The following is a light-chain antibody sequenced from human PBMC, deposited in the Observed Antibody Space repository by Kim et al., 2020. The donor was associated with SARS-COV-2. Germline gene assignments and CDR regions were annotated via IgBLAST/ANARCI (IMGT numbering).Light chain of an antibody. CDR3: QQYDDWRPYT. Sequence: VSPGERATLSCRASQSVRSNLAWYQQNPGQAPRLLIYGASTRATGIPARFSGSGSGTEFTLTISSLQSEDSAIYYCQQYDDWRPYTFGQGTKLEIK. CDR2: GAS. V-gene: IGKV3-15*01. J-gene: IGKJ2*01. CDR1: QSVRSN.